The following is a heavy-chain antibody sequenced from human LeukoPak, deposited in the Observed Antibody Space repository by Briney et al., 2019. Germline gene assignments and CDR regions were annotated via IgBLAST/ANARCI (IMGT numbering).Heavy chain of an antibody. Sequence: QPGGSLRLSCVASGFIFSNYAMSWVRQAPGKGLEWVSVISASGGSTYYADSVKGRLTISRDNSKNTLYLQMNSLRAEDTAVYYCARDGQQAYQLLYRGYYYYGMDVWGQGTTVTVSS. D-gene: IGHD2-2*02. V-gene: IGHV3-23*01. CDR3: ARDGQQAYQLLYRGYYYYGMDV. CDR1: GFIFSNYA. CDR2: ISASGGST. J-gene: IGHJ6*02.